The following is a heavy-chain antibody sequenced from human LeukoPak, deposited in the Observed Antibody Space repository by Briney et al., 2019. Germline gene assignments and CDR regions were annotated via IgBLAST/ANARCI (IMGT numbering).Heavy chain of an antibody. CDR2: IYYSGST. Sequence: SETLSLTCPVSGGSISSYYWSWIRQPPGKGLEWIGYIYYSGSTNYNPSLKSRVTISVDTSKNQFSLKLSSVTAADTAVYYCAREVIAAHNWFDPWGQGTLVTVSS. D-gene: IGHD6-6*01. CDR3: AREVIAAHNWFDP. V-gene: IGHV4-59*12. CDR1: GGSISSYY. J-gene: IGHJ5*02.